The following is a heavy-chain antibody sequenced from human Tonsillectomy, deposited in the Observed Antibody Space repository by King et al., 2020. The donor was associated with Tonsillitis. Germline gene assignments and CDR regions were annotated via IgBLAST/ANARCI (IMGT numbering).Heavy chain of an antibody. CDR3: ARGRNEVLLWFGELSLFFYY. CDR2: INHSGST. J-gene: IGHJ4*02. Sequence: VQLQQWGAGLLKPSETLSLTCAVYGGSFSGYYWSWIRQPPGKGLEWIGEINHSGSTNYNPSLKSRVTISVDTSKNQFSLKLSSVTAADTAVYYCARGRNEVLLWFGELSLFFYYWGQGTLVTVAS. CDR1: GGSFSGYY. V-gene: IGHV4-34*01. D-gene: IGHD3-10*01.